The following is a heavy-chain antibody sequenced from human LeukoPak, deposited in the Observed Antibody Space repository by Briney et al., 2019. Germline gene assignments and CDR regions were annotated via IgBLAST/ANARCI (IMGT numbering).Heavy chain of an antibody. D-gene: IGHD1-26*01. CDR3: AKIEVGRFDP. Sequence: PSETLSLTCTVTGASISSHYWCWIRQTPGTGVEWIGDIYDRGSTTYNPSLKSRVSISVHTFRNQFSPNLRSVTAADTAVYYCAKIEVGRFDPWGQGTLVTVSS. V-gene: IGHV4-59*11. CDR1: GASISSHY. J-gene: IGHJ5*02. CDR2: IYDRGST.